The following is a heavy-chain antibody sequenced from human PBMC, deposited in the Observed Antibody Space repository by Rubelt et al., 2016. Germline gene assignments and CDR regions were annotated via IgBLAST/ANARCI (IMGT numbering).Heavy chain of an antibody. CDR3: ARDIGVTGIHSYYYGMDV. V-gene: IGHV4-59*12. CDR1: GGSISNYY. Sequence: ESGPGLVKPSETLSLTCTVSGGSISNYYWSWIRKPPGKGLEWIAEISQSGIINDNPSLERRVTVSVDTSRNQFSLKLSSLTAADTAVYYCARDIGVTGIHSYYYGMDVWGQGTTVTVSS. CDR2: ISQSGII. D-gene: IGHD1-20*01. J-gene: IGHJ6*02.